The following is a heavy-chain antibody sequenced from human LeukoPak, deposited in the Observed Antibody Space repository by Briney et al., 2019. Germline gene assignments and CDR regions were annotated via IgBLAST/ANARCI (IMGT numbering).Heavy chain of an antibody. CDR1: GGTFSSYA. J-gene: IGHJ6*03. CDR3: ARDNGYNFGYYYYMDV. CDR2: IIPIFGTA. V-gene: IGHV1-69*05. D-gene: IGHD5-24*01. Sequence: GASVKVSCKASGGTFSSYAISWVRQAPGQGLEWMGGIIPIFGTANYAQKFQGRVTITTDESTSTAYMELSSLRSEDTAVYYCARDNGYNFGYYYYMDVWGKGTTVTVS.